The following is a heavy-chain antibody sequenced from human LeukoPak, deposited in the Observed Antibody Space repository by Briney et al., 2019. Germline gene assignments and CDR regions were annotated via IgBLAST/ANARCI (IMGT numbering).Heavy chain of an antibody. V-gene: IGHV3-43*02. CDR2: ISGDGGST. CDR1: GFTFDDYA. J-gene: IGHJ6*02. CDR3: AKDPLTVTRRNYYYYGMDV. Sequence: GGSLRLSCAASGFTFDDYAMHWVRQAPGKGLEWVSLISGDGGSTYYADSVKGRFTISRDNSKNSLYLQMNSLRTEDTALYYCAKDPLTVTRRNYYYYGMDVWGQGTTVTVSS. D-gene: IGHD4-17*01.